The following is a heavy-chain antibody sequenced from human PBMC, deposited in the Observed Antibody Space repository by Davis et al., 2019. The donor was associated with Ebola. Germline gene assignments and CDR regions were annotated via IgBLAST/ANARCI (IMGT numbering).Heavy chain of an antibody. CDR1: GGSFSSYY. Sequence: MPSETLSLTCAVYGGSFSSYYWGWIRQPPGKGLEWIGSIYYSGSTYYNPSLKSRVTISVDTSKNQFSLKLTSVTAADTAVYYCARGGWRTMVSYDYWGQGTLVTVSS. CDR3: ARGGWRTMVSYDY. J-gene: IGHJ4*02. V-gene: IGHV4-39*07. D-gene: IGHD4/OR15-4a*01. CDR2: IYYSGST.